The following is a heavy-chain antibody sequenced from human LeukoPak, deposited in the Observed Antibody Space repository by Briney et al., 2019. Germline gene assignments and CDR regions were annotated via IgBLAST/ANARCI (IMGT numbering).Heavy chain of an antibody. V-gene: IGHV4-59*01. D-gene: IGHD3-3*01. CDR2: IYYSGST. J-gene: IGHJ4*02. CDR1: GGSISSYY. Sequence: SETLSLTCTVSGGSISSYYWSWIRQPPGKGLEWIGYIYYSGSTNYNPSLKSRVTISVDTSKNQFSLKLSSVTAADTAVYYCARQHWGFWSSYLIDYWGQGTLVTVSS. CDR3: ARQHWGFWSSYLIDY.